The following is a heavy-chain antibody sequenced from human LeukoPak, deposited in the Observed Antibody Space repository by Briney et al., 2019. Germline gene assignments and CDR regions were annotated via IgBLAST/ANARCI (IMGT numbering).Heavy chain of an antibody. CDR2: IKEDGSEK. CDR1: QFTFSTYW. V-gene: IGHV3-7*05. CDR3: ARMTGGLWDY. D-gene: IGHD2-15*01. Sequence: PGGSLRLSCAASQFTFSTYWMSWLRQAPGKGLEWVANIKEDGSEKYYVDSVEGRFTISRDNAKKSLFLQVNSLRAEDTAVYYCARMTGGLWDYWGQGTLVTVSS. J-gene: IGHJ4*02.